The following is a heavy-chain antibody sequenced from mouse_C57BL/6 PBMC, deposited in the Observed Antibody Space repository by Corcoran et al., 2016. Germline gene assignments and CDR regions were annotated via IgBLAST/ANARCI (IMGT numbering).Heavy chain of an antibody. D-gene: IGHD1-1*01. V-gene: IGHV1-76*01. Sequence: QVQLKQSGAELVRPGASVKLSCKASGYTFTDYYINWVKQRPGQGLAWIARIYPGSGNTYYNEKFKGNATLTAEKSSSTAYMQLSSLTSEDSAVYFCARSPITTVVATDWYFDVWGTGTTVTVSS. CDR3: ARSPITTVVATDWYFDV. CDR2: IYPGSGNT. CDR1: GYTFTDYY. J-gene: IGHJ1*03.